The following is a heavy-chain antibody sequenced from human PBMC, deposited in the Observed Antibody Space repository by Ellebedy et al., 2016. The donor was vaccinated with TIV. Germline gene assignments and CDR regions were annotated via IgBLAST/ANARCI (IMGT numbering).Heavy chain of an antibody. D-gene: IGHD3-9*01. V-gene: IGHV4-4*02. Sequence: SETLSLTXAVSGASISSNNWWSWVRQPPGNGLGWIGDLFHTGRTNYNPSLKSRVTISVEKSKNQFSLVLRSVTAADTAIYYCARILTAYYNQYYDGMGVWGQGTTVTVSS. CDR2: LFHTGRT. J-gene: IGHJ6*02. CDR1: GASISSNNW. CDR3: ARILTAYYNQYYDGMGV.